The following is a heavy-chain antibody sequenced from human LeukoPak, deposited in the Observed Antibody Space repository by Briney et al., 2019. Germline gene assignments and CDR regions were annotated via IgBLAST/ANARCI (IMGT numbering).Heavy chain of an antibody. V-gene: IGHV3-21*01. D-gene: IGHD6-19*01. CDR1: GFTFSTYD. Sequence: SGGSLRLSCAASGFTFSTYDMIWVRQAPGKGLEWVSSISSTSSHIYYADSMKGRFTISRDNAKNSLYLQMNSLRAQDTAVYYCARGEQWLTSDAIDIWGQGTMVTVSS. CDR2: ISSTSSHI. J-gene: IGHJ3*02. CDR3: ARGEQWLTSDAIDI.